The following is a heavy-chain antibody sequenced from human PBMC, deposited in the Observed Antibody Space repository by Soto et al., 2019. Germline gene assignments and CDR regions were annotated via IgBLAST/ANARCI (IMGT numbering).Heavy chain of an antibody. J-gene: IGHJ6*03. CDR3: ARGLGVDYYYYYMDV. D-gene: IGHD3-3*01. CDR2: IYYSGST. Sequence: SETLSLTCTVSGGSISSYYWSWIRQPPGKGLEWIGYIYYSGSTNYNPSLKSRVTISVDTSKNQFSLKLSSVTAADTAVYYCARGLGVDYYYYYMDVWGKGTTVTVSS. CDR1: GGSISSYY. V-gene: IGHV4-59*01.